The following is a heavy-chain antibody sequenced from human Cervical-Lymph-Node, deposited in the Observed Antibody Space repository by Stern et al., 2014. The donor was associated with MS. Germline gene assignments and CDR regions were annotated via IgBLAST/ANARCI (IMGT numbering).Heavy chain of an antibody. D-gene: IGHD5-18*01. CDR3: ASERYTYYDDQRPPGGFDP. J-gene: IGHJ5*02. CDR1: GITFSHSA. V-gene: IGHV1-58*02. Sequence: QLVQSGPEVKKPGTSVKVSCKASGITFSHSAIQWLRQARGQRPEWIGWVVVFNGDVNYGPRVQERVTIPREMSTSTVYMVRRSLKSEDTAIYYCASERYTYYDDQRPPGGFDPWGQGTLVTVSS. CDR2: VVVFNGDV.